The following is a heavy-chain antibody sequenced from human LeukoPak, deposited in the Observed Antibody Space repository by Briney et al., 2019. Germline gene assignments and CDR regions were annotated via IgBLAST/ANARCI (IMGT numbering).Heavy chain of an antibody. CDR2: ISNSGGST. V-gene: IGHV3-23*01. CDR3: AKRGSDILTHIDY. CDR1: GFTFSSYA. D-gene: IGHD3-9*01. J-gene: IGHJ4*02. Sequence: PGGSLRLSCAASGFTFSSYAMSRVRQAPGKGLEWVSGISNSGGSTYYADSVKGRFTISRDNSKNTLYLQMNSLRAEDTAVYYCAKRGSDILTHIDYWGQGTLVTVSS.